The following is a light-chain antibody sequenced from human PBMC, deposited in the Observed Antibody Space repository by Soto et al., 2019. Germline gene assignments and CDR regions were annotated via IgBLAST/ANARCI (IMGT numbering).Light chain of an antibody. J-gene: IGKJ2*01. CDR3: LQYGSLPHT. V-gene: IGKV3-20*01. CDR2: AAS. CDR1: QSVSGNQ. Sequence: EIVLTQSPGTLSLSPGERATLSCRASQSVSGNQLAWYQQKPGQGPRLLIYAASSRATDIPDRFSGSASGTDFTFIISRLGPEDFGMYYCLQYGSLPHTFGQGTKVESK.